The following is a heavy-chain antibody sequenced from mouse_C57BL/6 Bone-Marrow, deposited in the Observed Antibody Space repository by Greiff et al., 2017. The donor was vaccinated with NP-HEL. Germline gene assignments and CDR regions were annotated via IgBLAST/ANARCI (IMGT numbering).Heavy chain of an antibody. Sequence: VKLVESDAELVKPGASVKISCKASGYTFTDYTIHWMKQRPEQGLEWIGDIYPRDGSTKYNEKFKGKATLTADKSSSTAYMQLNSLTSDDSADSFCAVYDGYFDWYFDVWGTGTTVTVSS. D-gene: IGHD2-3*01. J-gene: IGHJ1*03. CDR3: AVYDGYFDWYFDV. V-gene: IGHV1-78*01. CDR2: IYPRDGST. CDR1: GYTFTDYT.